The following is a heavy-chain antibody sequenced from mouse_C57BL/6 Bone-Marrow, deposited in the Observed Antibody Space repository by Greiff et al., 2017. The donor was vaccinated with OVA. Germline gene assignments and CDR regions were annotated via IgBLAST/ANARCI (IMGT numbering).Heavy chain of an antibody. CDR3: ATEIPLGAMDY. Sequence: EVQLQESGPGLVKPSQSLSLTCSVTGYSITSGYYWNWIRQFPGNKLEWMGYISYDGSNNYNPSLKNRISITRDTSKNQFFLKLNSVTTEDTATYYCATEIPLGAMDYWGQGTSVTVSS. CDR1: GYSITSGYY. J-gene: IGHJ4*01. D-gene: IGHD5-1-1*01. CDR2: ISYDGSN. V-gene: IGHV3-6*01.